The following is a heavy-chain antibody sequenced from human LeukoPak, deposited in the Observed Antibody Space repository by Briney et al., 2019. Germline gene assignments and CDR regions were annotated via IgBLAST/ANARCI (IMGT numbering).Heavy chain of an antibody. J-gene: IGHJ4*02. V-gene: IGHV3-53*04. CDR1: GFTVSGNY. Sequence: GGSLRLSCAASGFTVSGNYMTWVRQAPGKGLEWVSVIYGGGTTYYADSVKGRFTISRHNSNNTLYLQMNSLRPEDTAVYYCARDLSLDYWGQGTLVTVSS. CDR2: IYGGGTT. CDR3: ARDLSLDY.